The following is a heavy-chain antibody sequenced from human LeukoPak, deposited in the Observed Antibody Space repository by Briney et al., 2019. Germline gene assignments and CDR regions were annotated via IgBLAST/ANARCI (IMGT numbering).Heavy chain of an antibody. CDR2: ISGSGGST. Sequence: QPGGSLRLSCAAPGFTFSSYAMSRVRQAPGKGREWVSAISGSGGSTYYADSGKGLFTNSRDNSKNTLYLQMNRLRAEDTAVYYCAKGSNWNDVPTNFDYWGQGTLVTVSS. CDR1: GFTFSSYA. J-gene: IGHJ4*02. CDR3: AKGSNWNDVPTNFDY. D-gene: IGHD1-20*01. V-gene: IGHV3-23*01.